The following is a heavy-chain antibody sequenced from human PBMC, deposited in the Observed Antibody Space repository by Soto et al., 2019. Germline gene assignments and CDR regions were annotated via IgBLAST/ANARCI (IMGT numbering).Heavy chain of an antibody. D-gene: IGHD1-1*01. CDR3: ARGGDWNDVSYFDY. V-gene: IGHV3-53*01. CDR2: IYSGGST. J-gene: IGHJ4*02. Sequence: EVQLVESGGGLIQPGGSLRLSCAASGFTVSSHYMSWVRQAPGKGLEWVSVIYSGGSTYYADSVKGRFTISRDNSKNTLYLQMNSLRAEDTAVYYCARGGDWNDVSYFDYWGQGTLVTVSS. CDR1: GFTVSSHY.